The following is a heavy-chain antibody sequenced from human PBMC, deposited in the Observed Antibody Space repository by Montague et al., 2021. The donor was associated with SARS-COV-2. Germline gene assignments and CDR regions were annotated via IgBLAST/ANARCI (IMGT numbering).Heavy chain of an antibody. Sequence: SLRLSCAASGFTVSRYRLNWVRPAPWKVLEWVSSISSSSRYLYYSYSXXVLFPISRDNAKNSLYLQLNRLRAEATAVSSCAREGGDIVVVVAWPAGFDIWGQGTMVTVSS. J-gene: IGHJ3*02. CDR2: ISSSSRYL. CDR3: AREGGDIVVVVAWPAGFDI. D-gene: IGHD2-15*01. V-gene: IGHV3-21*01. CDR1: GFTVSRYR.